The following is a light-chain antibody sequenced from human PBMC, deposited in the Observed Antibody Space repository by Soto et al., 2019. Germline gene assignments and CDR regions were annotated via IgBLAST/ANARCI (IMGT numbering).Light chain of an antibody. CDR1: SSNIGAGYD. CDR3: QSYDSSLSGSWV. Sequence: QSVLTQPPSVSGAPGQRVTISCTGSSSNIGAGYDVHWYQQLPGTAPKLLIYGNSNRPSGVPDRFSGSKSGTSASLAITGLQAEDEADYYCQSYDSSLSGSWVFGGGTKRPS. J-gene: IGLJ3*02. V-gene: IGLV1-40*01. CDR2: GNS.